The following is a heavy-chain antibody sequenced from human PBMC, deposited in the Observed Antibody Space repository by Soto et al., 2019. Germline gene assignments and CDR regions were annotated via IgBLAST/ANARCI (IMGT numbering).Heavy chain of an antibody. V-gene: IGHV3-21*01. J-gene: IGHJ3*02. CDR1: GFTFSSYS. D-gene: IGHD1-26*01. CDR2: ISSSSSYI. Sequence: EVQLVESGGGLVKPGGSLRLSCAASGFTFSSYSMNWVRQAPGKGLEWVSSISSSSSYIYYADSVKGRFTISRDNAKNSLYLQMNSLRAEDTAVYYCARDLGISSWDGGSYGENDAFDIWGQGTMVTVSS. CDR3: ARDLGISSWDGGSYGENDAFDI.